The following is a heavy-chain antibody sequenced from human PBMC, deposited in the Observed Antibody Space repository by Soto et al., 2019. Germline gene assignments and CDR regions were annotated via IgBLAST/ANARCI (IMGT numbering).Heavy chain of an antibody. CDR1: GVTFSSYA. V-gene: IGHV3-30-3*01. CDR2: ISYDGGNE. D-gene: IGHD2-15*01. Sequence: QVQLVESGGGVVQPGRSLRLSCAASGVTFSSYAMHWVRQAPGKGLEWLAVISYDGGNEYYADSVQGRVTIPRDNAKDTVYLQMSSLRAEDTAVYYCARDFSMVVVAPGYWGQGTLVTVSS. CDR3: ARDFSMVVVAPGY. J-gene: IGHJ4*02.